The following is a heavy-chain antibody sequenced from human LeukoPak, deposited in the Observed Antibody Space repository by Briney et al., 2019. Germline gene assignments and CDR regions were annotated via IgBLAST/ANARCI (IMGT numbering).Heavy chain of an antibody. CDR3: ARDESYYDSSGYYLSQSFDY. Sequence: PGGSLRLSCAASGFTFSSYSMNWVRQAPGKGLEWVSSISSSSSYIYYADSVKGRFTISRDNAKNSLYLQMNSLRAEDTAVYYCARDESYYDSSGYYLSQSFDYWGQGTLVTVSS. V-gene: IGHV3-21*01. CDR1: GFTFSSYS. CDR2: ISSSSSYI. J-gene: IGHJ4*02. D-gene: IGHD3-22*01.